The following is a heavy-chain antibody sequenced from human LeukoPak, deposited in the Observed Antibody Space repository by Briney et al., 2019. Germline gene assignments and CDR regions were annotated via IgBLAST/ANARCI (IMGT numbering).Heavy chain of an antibody. CDR1: GFTFSSYA. Sequence: GGSLRLSCAASGFTFSSYAMSWVRQAPGKGLEWVSAISGSGGSTYYADSVKGRFTISRDNSKNTLYLQMNSLRAEDTAVYYCAKDTGTVRGPIINWFDPWGQGTLVTVSS. CDR2: ISGSGGST. J-gene: IGHJ5*02. D-gene: IGHD3-10*01. CDR3: AKDTGTVRGPIINWFDP. V-gene: IGHV3-23*01.